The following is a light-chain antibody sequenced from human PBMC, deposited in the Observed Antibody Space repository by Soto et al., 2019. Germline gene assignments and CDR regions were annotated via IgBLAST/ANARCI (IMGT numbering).Light chain of an antibody. CDR2: DAS. Sequence: EIVLTQSPATLSLSPGARATLSCRASQSVSSYLAWYQQKPGQAPRLLIYDASNRATGNPARCSGSGSGTDFPLTNSSREPEHFAVYFCQQRSNWLTVSGGKKLDTK. CDR1: QSVSSY. V-gene: IGKV3-11*01. J-gene: IGKJ4*01. CDR3: QQRSNWLT.